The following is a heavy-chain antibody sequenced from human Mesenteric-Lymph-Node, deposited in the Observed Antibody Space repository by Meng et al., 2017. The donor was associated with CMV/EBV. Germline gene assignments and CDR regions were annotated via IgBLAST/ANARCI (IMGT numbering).Heavy chain of an antibody. CDR3: ALGVGSGSSNWFDP. CDR2: IHHSGST. Sequence: GHLQQWGAGRLKPSETLSLTCAVYGGSFSGYYWNWIRQPPGKGLEWIGEIHHSGSTNYNPSLKSRVTISVDTSKNQFSLKVTPVTAADTAVYYCALGVGSGSSNWFDPWGQGTLVTVSS. CDR1: GGSFSGYY. V-gene: IGHV4-34*01. J-gene: IGHJ5*02. D-gene: IGHD3-10*01.